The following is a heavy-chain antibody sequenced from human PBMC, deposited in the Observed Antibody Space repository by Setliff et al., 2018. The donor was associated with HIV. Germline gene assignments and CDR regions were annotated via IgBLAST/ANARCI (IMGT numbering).Heavy chain of an antibody. CDR1: GYTFTSYY. D-gene: IGHD3-10*01. CDR3: ARVVVRGVTFIAEYFQH. J-gene: IGHJ1*01. V-gene: IGHV1-46*01. CDR2: IHPSGGST. Sequence: ASVKVSCKASGYTFTSYYIHWVRQAPGQGLEWMGVIHPSGGSTSYAQSFQDRVTMTRDTSTSTVYMELRSLRSDDTAVYYCARVVVRGVTFIAEYFQHWGQGTLVTVSS.